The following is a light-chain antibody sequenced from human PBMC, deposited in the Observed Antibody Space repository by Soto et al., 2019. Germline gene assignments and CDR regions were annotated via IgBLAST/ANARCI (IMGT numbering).Light chain of an antibody. CDR3: QQYNNRPYT. V-gene: IGKV3-15*01. CDR2: GAS. Sequence: EIMMTQSPDTLSVSPGERATVSCRASQSIRSDFAWFQLKPGQAPRLLIYGASTRAPDVPDRFSGSGSGTEFPLTISSLQSEDFAVYYCQQYNNRPYTFGQGTKLEIK. J-gene: IGKJ2*01. CDR1: QSIRSD.